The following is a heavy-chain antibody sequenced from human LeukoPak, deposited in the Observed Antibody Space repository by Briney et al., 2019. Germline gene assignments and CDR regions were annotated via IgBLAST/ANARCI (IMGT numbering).Heavy chain of an antibody. Sequence: PSETLSLTCTVSGGSISSYYWSWIRQPPGKGLEWIGYIYYSGSTNYNPSLKSRVTISVDTSQNQFSLKLSSVIAADTAVYYCARGTRQSSNHYFDYWGLGTLVTVSS. J-gene: IGHJ4*02. D-gene: IGHD4-11*01. V-gene: IGHV4-59*01. CDR3: ARGTRQSSNHYFDY. CDR2: IYYSGST. CDR1: GGSISSYY.